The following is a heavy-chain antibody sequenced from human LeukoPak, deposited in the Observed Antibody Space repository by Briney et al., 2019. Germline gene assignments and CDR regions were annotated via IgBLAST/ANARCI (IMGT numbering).Heavy chain of an antibody. J-gene: IGHJ4*02. Sequence: GGPLRLPFAAFESTFRNYAMSWFRQAPGKGREGWGFTNYDGSDRCYADSVKGRFTVSRDNPKNTLYLQMNSLRTEDTAVYYCAKDLPDRYSLEYWGQGTMVTVPS. CDR2: TNYDGSDR. CDR3: AKDLPDRYSLEY. V-gene: IGHV3-30*02. CDR1: ESTFRNYA. D-gene: IGHD2-15*01.